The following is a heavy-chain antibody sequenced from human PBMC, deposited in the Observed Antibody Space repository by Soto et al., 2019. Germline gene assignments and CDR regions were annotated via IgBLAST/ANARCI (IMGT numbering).Heavy chain of an antibody. Sequence: SETLSLTCAVYGGSFSGYYWSWIRQPPGKGLEWIGEINHSGSTNYNPSLKSRVTISVDTSKNQFSLKLSSVTAADTAVYYCARANSRYSSGWYSGYFDYWGQGTLVTVSS. J-gene: IGHJ4*02. CDR1: GGSFSGYY. CDR3: ARANSRYSSGWYSGYFDY. CDR2: INHSGST. D-gene: IGHD6-19*01. V-gene: IGHV4-34*01.